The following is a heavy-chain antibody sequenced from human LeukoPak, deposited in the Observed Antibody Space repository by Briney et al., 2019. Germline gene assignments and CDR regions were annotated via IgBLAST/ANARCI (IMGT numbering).Heavy chain of an antibody. V-gene: IGHV3-23*01. Sequence: PGGSLRLSCAASGFTFSSYAMSWVRQAPGKGLDWVSAISGSGGSTYYADSVKGRFTISRDNSKNTLYLQMNSLRAEDTAVYYCAKDRGYSSSWALFGYWGQGTLVTVSS. D-gene: IGHD6-13*01. J-gene: IGHJ4*02. CDR2: ISGSGGST. CDR3: AKDRGYSSSWALFGY. CDR1: GFTFSSYA.